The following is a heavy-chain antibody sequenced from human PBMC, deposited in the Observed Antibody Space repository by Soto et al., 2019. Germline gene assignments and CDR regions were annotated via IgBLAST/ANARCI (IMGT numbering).Heavy chain of an antibody. V-gene: IGHV1-24*01. Sequence: ASVKVSCKVSGYTLTELSMHWVRQAPGKGLEWMGGFDPEDGETIYAQKFQGRVTMTEDTSTDTAYMELSSLRSEDTAVYYCATSLDPITIFGVVRNYYYGMDVWGQGTTLTVYS. J-gene: IGHJ6*02. D-gene: IGHD3-3*01. CDR2: FDPEDGET. CDR3: ATSLDPITIFGVVRNYYYGMDV. CDR1: GYTLTELS.